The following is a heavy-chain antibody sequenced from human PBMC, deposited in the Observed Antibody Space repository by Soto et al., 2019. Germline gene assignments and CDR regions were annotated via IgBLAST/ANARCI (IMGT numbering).Heavy chain of an antibody. CDR1: GFTFSSYA. V-gene: IGHV3-30-3*01. CDR3: ARDTSSYCTNGVCYKGTLDY. D-gene: IGHD2-8*01. CDR2: ISYDGSNK. J-gene: IGHJ4*02. Sequence: QVQLVESGGGVVQPGRSLRLSCAASGFTFSSYAMHWVRQAPGKGLEWVIVISYDGSNKYYADSVKGRFTISRDNSKNTLYLQMNSLRAEDTAVYYCARDTSSYCTNGVCYKGTLDYWGQGTLVTVSS.